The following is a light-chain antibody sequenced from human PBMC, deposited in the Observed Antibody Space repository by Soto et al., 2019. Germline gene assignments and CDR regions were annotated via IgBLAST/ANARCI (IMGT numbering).Light chain of an antibody. J-gene: IGKJ2*01. Sequence: AIRMTQSPSSISASTGDRVTITCRASQGISSFLAWYQQKPGKAPKLLISAAATLQRGAPSRFSASGSGTDFTLTISRLQSEDFATYFCQQYLSYPYTFGQGTKLEI. V-gene: IGKV1-8*01. CDR3: QQYLSYPYT. CDR2: AAA. CDR1: QGISSF.